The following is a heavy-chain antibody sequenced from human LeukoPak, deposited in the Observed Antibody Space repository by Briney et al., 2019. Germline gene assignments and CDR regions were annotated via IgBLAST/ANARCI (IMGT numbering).Heavy chain of an antibody. V-gene: IGHV4-39*01. CDR2: SYYSGST. J-gene: IGHJ4*02. CDR1: GGSISSTSYY. D-gene: IGHD1-20*01. CDR3: ARGNWNDPFDY. Sequence: SETLSLTCNVSGGSISSTSYYWDWIRQPPGKGLEWIGSSYYSGSTYYNPSLKSRVTISVDTSKNQFSLRLSSVTAADTAVYYCARGNWNDPFDYWGQGTLVTVSS.